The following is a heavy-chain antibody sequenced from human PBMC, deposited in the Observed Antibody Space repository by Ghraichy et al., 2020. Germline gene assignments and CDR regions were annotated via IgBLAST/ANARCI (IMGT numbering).Heavy chain of an antibody. CDR2: INHSGST. CDR1: GGSFSGYY. CDR3: GRDKGLNQRGPGWFDP. D-gene: IGHD1-14*01. Sequence: SETLSLTCAVYGGSFSGYYWSWIRQPPGKGLEWIGEINHSGSTNYNPSLKSRVTISVDTSKNQFSLKLSSVTAADTAVYYCGRDKGLNQRGPGWFDPWGQGTLVTVSS. V-gene: IGHV4-34*01. J-gene: IGHJ5*02.